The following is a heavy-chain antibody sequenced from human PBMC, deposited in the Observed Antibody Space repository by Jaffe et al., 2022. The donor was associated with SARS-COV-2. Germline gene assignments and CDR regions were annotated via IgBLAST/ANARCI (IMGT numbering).Heavy chain of an antibody. J-gene: IGHJ4*02. CDR1: GFTFSSYG. V-gene: IGHV3-33*01. Sequence: QVQLVESGGGVVQPGRSLRLSCAASGFTFSSYGMHWVRQAPGKGLEWVAVIWYDGSNKYYADSVKGRFTISRDNSKNTLYLQMNSLRAEDTAVYYCAREGLVGATGGVGHFDYWGQGTLVTVSS. CDR3: AREGLVGATGGVGHFDY. D-gene: IGHD1-26*01. CDR2: IWYDGSNK.